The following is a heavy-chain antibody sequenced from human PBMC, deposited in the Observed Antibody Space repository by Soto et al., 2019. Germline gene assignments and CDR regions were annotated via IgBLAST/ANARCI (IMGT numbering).Heavy chain of an antibody. D-gene: IGHD5-18*01. CDR2: IYPSGMP. CDR3: ARERGGYGLFDS. CDR1: GGSISNAAYS. J-gene: IGHJ4*02. Sequence: QLQLQESGSGLVKPSHTLSLTCTVSGGSISNAAYSWSWIRQPPGQGLEWIGYIYPSGMPFYNPTLRSRVTISIDRSNDQSSLNLKSVTAADTAVYYCARERGGYGLFDSWGQGTLVTVSS. V-gene: IGHV4-30-2*01.